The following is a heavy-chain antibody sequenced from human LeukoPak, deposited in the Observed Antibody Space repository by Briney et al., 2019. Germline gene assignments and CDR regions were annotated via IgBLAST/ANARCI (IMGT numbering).Heavy chain of an antibody. CDR3: GVGATSAVDY. CDR2: IYYSGSS. CDR1: GGSISSSSYY. V-gene: IGHV4-39*07. D-gene: IGHD1-26*01. J-gene: IGHJ4*02. Sequence: SETLSLTCTVSGGSISSSSYYWGWIRQPPGQGLEWIGSIYYSGSSFYNPSLKSRVTISVDTSKNQFSLKLSSVTAADTAVYYCGVGATSAVDYWGQGTLVTVSS.